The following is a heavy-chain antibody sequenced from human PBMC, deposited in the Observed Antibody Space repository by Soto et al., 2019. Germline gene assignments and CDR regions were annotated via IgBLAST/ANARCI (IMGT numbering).Heavy chain of an antibody. CDR3: ARDRVAGIWGDAFDI. J-gene: IGHJ3*02. V-gene: IGHV1-18*01. D-gene: IGHD3-16*01. Sequence: ASVKGSCKASGYTFTSYGISWVRQAPGQGLEWMGWISAYNGNTNYAQKLQGRVTMTTDTSTSTAYMDLRSLTSDDTAVYYCARDRVAGIWGDAFDIWGQGTMVTGSS. CDR2: ISAYNGNT. CDR1: GYTFTSYG.